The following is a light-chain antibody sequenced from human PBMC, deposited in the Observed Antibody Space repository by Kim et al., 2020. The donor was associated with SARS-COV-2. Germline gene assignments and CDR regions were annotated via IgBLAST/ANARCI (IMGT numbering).Light chain of an antibody. Sequence: SVAPGKTARITCGGNNIGSKSVHWYQQKPGQAPVLVIYYDSDRPSGITERFSGSNSGNTATLTISRVEAGDEADYYCQVWDSSSGVFGTGTKVTVL. V-gene: IGLV3-21*04. CDR2: YDS. CDR3: QVWDSSSGV. J-gene: IGLJ1*01. CDR1: NIGSKS.